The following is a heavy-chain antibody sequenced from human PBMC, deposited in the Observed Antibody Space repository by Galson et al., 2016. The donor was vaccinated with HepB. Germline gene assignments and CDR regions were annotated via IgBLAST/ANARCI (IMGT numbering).Heavy chain of an antibody. J-gene: IGHJ4*02. CDR1: GFSLISDGEG. Sequence: LVKPTQTLTLTCTFSGFSLISDGEGVAWIRQPPGEALEWLGIIYRDDDKRYSPSLKNRVSITEGTPKNQVVLTMINMDPMDTGTYYCAHRRIGNYYNYFDFWGQGTLVTVSS. V-gene: IGHV2-5*02. CDR2: IYRDDDK. CDR3: AHRRIGNYYNYFDF. D-gene: IGHD3-10*01.